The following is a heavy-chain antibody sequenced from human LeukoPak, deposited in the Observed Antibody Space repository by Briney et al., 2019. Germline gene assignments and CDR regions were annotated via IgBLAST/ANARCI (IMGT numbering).Heavy chain of an antibody. J-gene: IGHJ5*02. V-gene: IGHV3-23*01. CDR1: GGSFSGYH. CDR2: ISGSGGST. CDR3: AKAYCSGTSCYRFDP. Sequence: PSETLSLTCVVYGGSFSGYHWSWIRQPPGKGLEWVSAISGSGGSTYYADSVKGRFTISRDNSKNTLYLQMNSLRAEDTAVYYCAKAYCSGTSCYRFDPWGQGTLVTVSS. D-gene: IGHD2-2*01.